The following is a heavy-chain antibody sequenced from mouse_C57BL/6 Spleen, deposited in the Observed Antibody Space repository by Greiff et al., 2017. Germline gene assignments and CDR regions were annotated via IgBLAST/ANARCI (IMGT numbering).Heavy chain of an antibody. D-gene: IGHD1-1*01. CDR1: GYTFTDYY. V-gene: IGHV1-26*01. Sequence: VQLQQSGPELVKPGASVKISCKASGYTFTDYYMNWVKQSPGKSLEWIGDINPNNGGTSYNQKFKGKATLTVDKSSSTAYMGLRSLTSEDSAVYYWAGYGKGAMDYWGQGTSVTVSS. J-gene: IGHJ4*01. CDR2: INPNNGGT. CDR3: AGYGKGAMDY.